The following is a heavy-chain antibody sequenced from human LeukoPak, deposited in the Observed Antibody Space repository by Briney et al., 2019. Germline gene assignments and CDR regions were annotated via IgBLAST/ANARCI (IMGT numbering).Heavy chain of an antibody. Sequence: SVKVSCKASGGTFSGYAISWVRQAPGQGLEWMGGIIPIFGTANYAQKFQGRVTITADESTSTAYMELSSLRSEDTAVYYCARVPDDSYSSGWYEPLYYFDYWGQGTLVTVSS. CDR1: GGTFSGYA. J-gene: IGHJ4*02. D-gene: IGHD6-19*01. V-gene: IGHV1-69*13. CDR2: IIPIFGTA. CDR3: ARVPDDSYSSGWYEPLYYFDY.